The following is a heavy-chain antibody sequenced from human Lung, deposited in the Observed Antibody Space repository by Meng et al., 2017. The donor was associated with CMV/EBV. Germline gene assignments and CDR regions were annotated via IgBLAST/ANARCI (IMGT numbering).Heavy chain of an antibody. CDR1: GGSISSSTW. V-gene: IGHV4-4*02. J-gene: IGHJ4*02. D-gene: IGHD6-19*01. CDR3: ASFPPPGKQWLVTDY. CDR2: IYHSGST. Sequence: VRLKESGPGLVKPSGTLSLTCAVAGGSISSSTWWSWVRQPPGKGLEWIGEIYHSGSTNYNPSLKSRVTISVDKSKNQFSLKLSSVTAADTAVYYCASFPPPGKQWLVTDYWGQGTLVTVSS.